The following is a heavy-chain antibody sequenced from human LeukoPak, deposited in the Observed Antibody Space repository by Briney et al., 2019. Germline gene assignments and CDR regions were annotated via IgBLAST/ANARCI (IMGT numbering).Heavy chain of an antibody. Sequence: PGGSLRLSXAASGFTFSSYEMNWVRQAPGKGLEWVSYISSSGSTIYYADSVKGRFTISRDNAKNSLNLQMNSLRAEDTAVYYCARDGATVTKGRGNYFDCWGQGTLVTVSS. V-gene: IGHV3-48*03. CDR2: ISSSGSTI. CDR3: ARDGATVTKGRGNYFDC. J-gene: IGHJ4*02. CDR1: GFTFSSYE. D-gene: IGHD4-17*01.